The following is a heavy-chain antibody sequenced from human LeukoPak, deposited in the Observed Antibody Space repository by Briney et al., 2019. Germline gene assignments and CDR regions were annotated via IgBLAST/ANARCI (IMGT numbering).Heavy chain of an antibody. J-gene: IGHJ6*02. CDR1: VFTFSIYD. D-gene: IGHD1-26*01. CDR2: FSYEEFKK. CDR3: ARGRKYSGSPWSWGPKQQHYYFGMDV. Sequence: SGGSLRLSWAGSVFTFSIYDMHCVRQAPGKGLEWVAIFSYEEFKKLYIDSVEGRFTVSRDTSRNTLYLQMSSLRSDDTAVYYCARGRKYSGSPWSWGPKQQHYYFGMDVWGQGTTVTVSS. V-gene: IGHV3-30*03.